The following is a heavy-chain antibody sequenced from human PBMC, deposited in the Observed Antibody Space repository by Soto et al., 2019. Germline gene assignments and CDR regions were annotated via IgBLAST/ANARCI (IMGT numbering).Heavy chain of an antibody. CDR2: ISSSSSYI. D-gene: IGHD1-26*01. CDR1: GFTFSSYS. Sequence: GGSLRLSCAASGFTFSSYSMNWVRQAPGKGLEWVSSISSSSSYIYYADSVKGRFTISRDNAKNSLYLQMNSLRAVDTAVYYCARELVGATTGGVDYWGQGTLVTVSS. V-gene: IGHV3-21*01. CDR3: ARELVGATTGGVDY. J-gene: IGHJ4*02.